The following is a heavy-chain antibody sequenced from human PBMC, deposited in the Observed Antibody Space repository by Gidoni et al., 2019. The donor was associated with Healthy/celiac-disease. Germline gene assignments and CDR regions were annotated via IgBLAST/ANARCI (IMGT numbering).Heavy chain of an antibody. Sequence: EVQLVESGGGWVQPGGSRRLSCAASGFTFRVSRINWVRKAPGKGVEWVSYISGSSSTIYYADSVKGRFTISRDNAKNSLYLQMNSLRAEDTAVYYCARATRNYGCSTTSCYWFDPWGQGTLGHRLL. J-gene: IGHJ5*02. D-gene: IGHD2-2*01. CDR3: ARATRNYGCSTTSCYWFDP. CDR1: GFTFRVSR. V-gene: IGHV3-48*01. CDR2: ISGSSSTI.